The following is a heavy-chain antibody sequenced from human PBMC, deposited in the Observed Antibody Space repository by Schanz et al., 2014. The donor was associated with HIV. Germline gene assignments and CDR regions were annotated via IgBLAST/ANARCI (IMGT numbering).Heavy chain of an antibody. V-gene: IGHV3-23*04. CDR2: ITPDGSVT. D-gene: IGHD2-21*02. Sequence: DVQLVESGGGLIQPGESLRLSCVASGFTFGTKWMYWVRQGPGKGLAWVSYITPDGSVTYADSVKGRFTFSRDNSKNTLFLQMNSLRVEDTAVYYCAKDKGRGVVVTALDSWGQGTLVTVSS. CDR3: AKDKGRGVVVTALDS. CDR1: GFTFGTKW. J-gene: IGHJ4*02.